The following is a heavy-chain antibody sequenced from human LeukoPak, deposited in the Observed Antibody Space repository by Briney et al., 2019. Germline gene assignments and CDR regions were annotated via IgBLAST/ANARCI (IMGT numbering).Heavy chain of an antibody. Sequence: PGGSLRLSCVASGFTFNNYAMYWVRQAPGKGLEWVSGIFGSGGSAHYADSVKGRFTISRDNAKNTLYLQMNSLRADDSGVYYCATGHSYGYDYWGQGVLVTVSS. J-gene: IGHJ4*02. D-gene: IGHD5-18*01. V-gene: IGHV3-23*01. CDR3: ATGHSYGYDY. CDR1: GFTFNNYA. CDR2: IFGSGGSA.